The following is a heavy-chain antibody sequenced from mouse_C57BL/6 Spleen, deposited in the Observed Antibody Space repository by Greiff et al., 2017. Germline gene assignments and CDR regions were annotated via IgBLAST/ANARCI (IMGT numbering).Heavy chain of an antibody. CDR3: ARSGSSRYYFDY. D-gene: IGHD1-1*01. J-gene: IGHJ2*01. CDR2: INPSSGYT. Sequence: VQLQQSGAELARPGASVKMSCKASGYTFTSYTMHWVKQRPGQGLEWIGYINPSSGYTKYNQKFKDKATLTADKSSSTAYMQLSSLTSEDSAVYCCARSGSSRYYFDYGGQGTTLTVSS. V-gene: IGHV1-4*01. CDR1: GYTFTSYT.